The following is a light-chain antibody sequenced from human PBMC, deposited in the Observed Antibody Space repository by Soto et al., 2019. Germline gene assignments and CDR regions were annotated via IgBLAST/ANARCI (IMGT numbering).Light chain of an antibody. CDR1: QSVSGSF. J-gene: IGKJ1*01. V-gene: IGKV3-20*01. CDR2: GAS. CDR3: QQYGNSSWT. Sequence: ELVLTQSPGTLSLSPGEGVTLSCRASQSVSGSFLAWYQKKPGQAPRLLIYGASRRATGIPDRFSGSGSGTDSTLTITRLEPEDFAVYYCQQYGNSSWTFGQGTKVDI.